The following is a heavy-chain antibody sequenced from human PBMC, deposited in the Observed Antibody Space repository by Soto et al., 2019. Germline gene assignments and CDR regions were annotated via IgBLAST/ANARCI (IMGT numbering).Heavy chain of an antibody. Sequence: QVQLVQSGAEVKKPGSSVKVSCKASGGTFSSYAISWVRQAPGQGLEWMGGIIPLFGTANYAQKFQGRVTITEDESTSTAYMELSSLRSEDTAVYYCEREGGYCSGGSCYNYWGQGTLVTVSS. CDR3: EREGGYCSGGSCYNY. CDR2: IIPLFGTA. CDR1: GGTFSSYA. J-gene: IGHJ4*02. V-gene: IGHV1-69*12. D-gene: IGHD2-15*01.